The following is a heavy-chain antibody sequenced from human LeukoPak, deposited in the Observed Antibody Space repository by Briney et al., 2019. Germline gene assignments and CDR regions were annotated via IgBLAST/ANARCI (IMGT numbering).Heavy chain of an antibody. CDR2: IYYSGST. Sequence: SETLSLTCTVSGYSISSSYWNWIRQPPGKGLEWIGYIYYSGSTNYNPSLKSRVTISVDTSKNQFSLNLSSVTAADTAVYYCARADCSGGSCHFDYWGQGTLVTVSP. CDR1: GYSISSSY. V-gene: IGHV4-59*01. CDR3: ARADCSGGSCHFDY. D-gene: IGHD2-15*01. J-gene: IGHJ4*02.